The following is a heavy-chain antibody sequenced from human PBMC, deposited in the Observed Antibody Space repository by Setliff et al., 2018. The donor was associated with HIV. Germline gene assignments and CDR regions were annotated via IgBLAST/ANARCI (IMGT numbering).Heavy chain of an antibody. V-gene: IGHV3-11*04. D-gene: IGHD3-22*01. Sequence: GGSLRLSCVASGFIFSEYYMTWIRQAPGKGLECISYITSSGATTYYAGSVKGRFTISRDNAKNSLYLQMNNLRAEDTAVYYCARARAFYYDNRADNWFDPWGQGALVTVSS. CDR2: ITSSGATT. J-gene: IGHJ5*02. CDR1: GFIFSEYY. CDR3: ARARAFYYDNRADNWFDP.